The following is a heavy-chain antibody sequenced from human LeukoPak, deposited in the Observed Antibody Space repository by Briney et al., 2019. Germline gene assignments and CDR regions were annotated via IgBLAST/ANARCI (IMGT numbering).Heavy chain of an antibody. CDR2: ISSSSSTI. J-gene: IGHJ4*02. CDR1: GFTFSSYS. V-gene: IGHV3-48*01. D-gene: IGHD3-3*01. CDR3: ARAGGGGFLEWGFR. Sequence: GGSLRLSCAASGFTFSSYSMNWVRQAPGKGPEWVSYISSSSSTIYYADSVKGRFTISRDNAKNSLYLQMNSLRAEDTAVYYCARAGGGGFLEWGFRWGQGTLVTVSS.